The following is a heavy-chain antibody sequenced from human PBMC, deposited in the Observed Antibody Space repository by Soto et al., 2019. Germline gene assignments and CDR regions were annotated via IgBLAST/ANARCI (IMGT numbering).Heavy chain of an antibody. Sequence: SETLSLTGTGSGSSISSYYCGWIRQPPGKGLEWIGYIYYSGSTSYNPSLKSRVSISVDTSKNQFSLKLSSVTAADTAVYYCARAYSGGDSYSWYYFDYWGQGTLVTVSS. CDR2: IYYSGST. D-gene: IGHD6-13*01. CDR1: GSSISSYY. J-gene: IGHJ4*02. V-gene: IGHV4-59*12. CDR3: ARAYSGGDSYSWYYFDY.